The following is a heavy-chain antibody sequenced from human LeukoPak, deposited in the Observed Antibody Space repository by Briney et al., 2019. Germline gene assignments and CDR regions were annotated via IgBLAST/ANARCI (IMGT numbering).Heavy chain of an antibody. CDR2: ISSSGSTI. V-gene: IGHV3-48*03. Sequence: PGRSLRLSCAASGFTFSSYEMNWVRQAPGKGLEWVSYISSSGSTIYYADSVKGRFTISRDNAKNSLYLQMNSLRAEDTAVYYCARVKYFDWLHRAFDYWGQGTLVTVSS. D-gene: IGHD3-9*01. CDR3: ARVKYFDWLHRAFDY. J-gene: IGHJ4*02. CDR1: GFTFSSYE.